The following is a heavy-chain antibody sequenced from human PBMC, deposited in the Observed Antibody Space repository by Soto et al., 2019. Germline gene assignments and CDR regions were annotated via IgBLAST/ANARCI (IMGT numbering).Heavy chain of an antibody. Sequence: SETLSLTCAVYGWSFSGYYWSWIRQPPGKGLEWSGESKHRGSTNYNPSLKSRVTISVDTSKNQFSLKLSSVTAADTAVFYCARGVVVAATRASHFQHWGQGTLVTVSS. J-gene: IGHJ1*01. CDR1: GWSFSGYY. V-gene: IGHV4-34*01. D-gene: IGHD2-15*01. CDR2: SKHRGST. CDR3: ARGVVVAATRASHFQH.